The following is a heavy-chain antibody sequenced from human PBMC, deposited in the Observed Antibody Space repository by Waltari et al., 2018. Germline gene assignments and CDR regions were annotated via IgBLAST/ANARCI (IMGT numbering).Heavy chain of an antibody. J-gene: IGHJ4*02. CDR1: GGSISSSSYY. Sequence: QLQLQESGPGLVKPSETLSLTCTVSGGSISSSSYYWGWIRQPPGKGLEWIGSIYYSGSTYYNPSLKSRVTISVDTSKNQFSLKLSSVTAADTAVYYCARVLEEYSSSWYFDYWGQGTLVTVSS. V-gene: IGHV4-39*07. CDR3: ARVLEEYSSSWYFDY. CDR2: IYYSGST. D-gene: IGHD6-13*01.